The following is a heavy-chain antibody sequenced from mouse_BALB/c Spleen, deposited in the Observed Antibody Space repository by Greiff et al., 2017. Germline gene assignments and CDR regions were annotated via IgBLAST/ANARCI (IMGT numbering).Heavy chain of an antibody. CDR2: INPGSGGT. V-gene: IGHV1-54*03. J-gene: IGHJ3*01. CDR3: ARVEGNYEFAY. Sequence: QVQLQQSGAELVRPGTSVKVSCKASGYAFTNYLIEWVKQRPGQGLEWIGVINPGSGGTNYNEKFKGKATLTADKSSSTAYMQLSSLTSDDSAVYFCARVEGNYEFAYWGQGTLVTVSA. CDR1: GYAFTNYL. D-gene: IGHD2-1*01.